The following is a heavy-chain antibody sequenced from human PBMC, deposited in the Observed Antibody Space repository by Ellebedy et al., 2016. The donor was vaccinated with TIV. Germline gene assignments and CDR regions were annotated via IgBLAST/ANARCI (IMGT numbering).Heavy chain of an antibody. J-gene: IGHJ4*02. Sequence: GGSLRLXXAASGFTFSDYYMSWIRQAPGKGLEWVSAISGSGGSTYYADSVKGRFTISRDNSKNTLYLQMNSLRAEDTAVYYCAPYSYGYFWGQGTLVTVSS. V-gene: IGHV3-23*01. CDR2: ISGSGGST. D-gene: IGHD5-18*01. CDR3: APYSYGYF. CDR1: GFTFSDYY.